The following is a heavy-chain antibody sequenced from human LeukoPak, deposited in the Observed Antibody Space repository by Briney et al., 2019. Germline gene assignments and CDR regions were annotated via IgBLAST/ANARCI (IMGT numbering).Heavy chain of an antibody. Sequence: PGGSLRLSCAASGFTFSSYDMHWVRQAPGKGLEWVAFIRYDGSNKYYADSGKGRFTISRDNSKNTLSLQMNSLTAEDTAVYYCAKGYISSSNYMDVWGKGTTVIVSS. CDR1: GFTFSSYD. CDR2: IRYDGSNK. D-gene: IGHD6-6*01. J-gene: IGHJ6*03. V-gene: IGHV3-30*02. CDR3: AKGYISSSNYMDV.